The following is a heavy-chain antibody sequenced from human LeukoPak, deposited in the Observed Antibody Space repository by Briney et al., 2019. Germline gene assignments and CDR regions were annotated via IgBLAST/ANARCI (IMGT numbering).Heavy chain of an antibody. Sequence: QPGGSLRLSCAASGFTFSIYSMNWVRQAPGKGLEWVSYITSDRRTISYADPVKGRFTISRDNDKRLLYLQMDSLRAGDTAVYYCARSTSGTFDHWGQGMLVTVSS. J-gene: IGHJ4*02. CDR3: ARSTSGTFDH. CDR1: GFTFSIYS. CDR2: ITSDRRTI. D-gene: IGHD5/OR15-5a*01. V-gene: IGHV3-48*01.